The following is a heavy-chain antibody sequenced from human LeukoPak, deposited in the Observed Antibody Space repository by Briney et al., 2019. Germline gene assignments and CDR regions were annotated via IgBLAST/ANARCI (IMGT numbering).Heavy chain of an antibody. Sequence: GGSLRLSCAASGFTFSSYDMHWVRQAPGKGLEWVSAIGTAGDTYYSGSVMGRFTISRGNNTNSSLLLLNSLRTGDTAAYYFSRGARHNWFDRWGQGTLATVPS. CDR2: IGTAGDT. CDR1: GFTFSSYD. V-gene: IGHV3-13*01. CDR3: SRGARHNWFDR. J-gene: IGHJ5*02.